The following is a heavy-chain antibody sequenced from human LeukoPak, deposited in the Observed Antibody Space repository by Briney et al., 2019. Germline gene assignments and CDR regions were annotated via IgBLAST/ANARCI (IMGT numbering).Heavy chain of an antibody. CDR1: GYSISSTSYY. J-gene: IGHJ4*02. Sequence: PSETLSLTCAVSGYSISSTSYYWGWIRQPPGKGLEWIGSIYYSVSTYYNPSLKSRVTISVDTSKNQFSLKLSSVTAADTAVYYCARPANGFGEANFDYWGQGTLVTVSS. D-gene: IGHD3-10*01. CDR3: ARPANGFGEANFDY. V-gene: IGHV4-39*01. CDR2: IYYSVST.